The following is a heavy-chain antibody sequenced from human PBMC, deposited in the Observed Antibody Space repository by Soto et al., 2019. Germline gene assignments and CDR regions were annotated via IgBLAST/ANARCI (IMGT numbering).Heavy chain of an antibody. Sequence: GPGPRQTSETLSLTCGVSGGTVASSHWWSWVRQSPGRGLEWIGNVYHTGDTNFNPSLQRRVTFSVDNFYNLFFLRLTSVTAADTALYFCAREIVTAGGNNYFDPWGPGTLVTVPS. CDR3: AREIVTAGGNNYFDP. V-gene: IGHV4-4*02. D-gene: IGHD2-21*02. CDR1: GGTVASSHW. J-gene: IGHJ5*02. CDR2: VYHTGDT.